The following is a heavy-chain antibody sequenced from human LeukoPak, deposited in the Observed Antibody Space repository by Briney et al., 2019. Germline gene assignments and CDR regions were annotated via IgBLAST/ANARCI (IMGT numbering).Heavy chain of an antibody. D-gene: IGHD4-17*01. CDR1: GYTFTSYG. V-gene: IGHV1-18*01. Sequence: ASVKVSCKASGYTFTSYGISWVRQAPGQGLEWMGWISAYNGNTNYAQKLQGRVTMTADTSTSTAYMELRSLRSDDTAVYYCARDLAHDYGDHEDYWGQGTLVTVSS. J-gene: IGHJ4*02. CDR2: ISAYNGNT. CDR3: ARDLAHDYGDHEDY.